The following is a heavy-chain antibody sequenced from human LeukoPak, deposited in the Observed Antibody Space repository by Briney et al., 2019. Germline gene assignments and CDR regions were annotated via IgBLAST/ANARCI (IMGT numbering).Heavy chain of an antibody. CDR3: ARVLGFWSGYYTDYYYYYYMDV. V-gene: IGHV1-2*02. D-gene: IGHD3-3*01. Sequence: ASVKVSCRASGYTFTGYYMHWVRQAPGQGLEWMGWINPNSGGTNYAQKFQGRVTITRNTSISTAYMELSSLRSEDTAVYYCARVLGFWSGYYTDYYYYYYMDVWGKGTTVTVSS. CDR1: GYTFTGYY. CDR2: INPNSGGT. J-gene: IGHJ6*03.